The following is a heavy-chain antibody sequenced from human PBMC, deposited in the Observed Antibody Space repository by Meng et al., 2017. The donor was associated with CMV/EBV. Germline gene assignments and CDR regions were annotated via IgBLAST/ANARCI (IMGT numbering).Heavy chain of an antibody. V-gene: IGHV1-69*13. CDR3: ARGNDFWSCPGQYYYSGLDV. J-gene: IGHJ6*02. Sequence: SVKVSCKASGGTFSSYGITWVRQAPGQGLEWVGGLIPIFRTANYAQKLQGRVTITSDESTSTAYMELSSLRSEDTAVYYCARGNDFWSCPGQYYYSGLDVWGQGTTVTVSS. CDR1: GGTFSSYG. CDR2: LIPIFRTA. D-gene: IGHD3-3*01.